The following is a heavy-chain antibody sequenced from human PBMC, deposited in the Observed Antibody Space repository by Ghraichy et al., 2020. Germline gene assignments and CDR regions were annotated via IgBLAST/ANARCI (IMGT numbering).Heavy chain of an antibody. CDR2: IYYSGST. CDR3: ARHGSYQLPSTYYVDF. V-gene: IGHV4-39*01. J-gene: IGHJ4*02. D-gene: IGHD2-2*01. Sequence: SETLSLTCTVSGGSTSSSSYYWVWIRQPPGKGLEWIGGIYYSGSTNYNPSLKSRLTMSVDTSRNKFSLELISVTAADTAVYYCARHGSYQLPSTYYVDFWCQGTLVTVSS. CDR1: GGSTSSSSYY.